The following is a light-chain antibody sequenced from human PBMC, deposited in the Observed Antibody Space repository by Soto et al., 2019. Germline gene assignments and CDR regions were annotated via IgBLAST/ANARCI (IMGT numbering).Light chain of an antibody. CDR2: DAS. CDR1: QGISSA. Sequence: AIQLTQSPSSLSASVGDRVTITCRASQGISSALAWYQQKPGKAPKLLIYDASSLESGVPSRFSGSGSGTDFTLTISSLEPEDFAVYYCQQRSSWPITFGQGTRLEIK. V-gene: IGKV1-13*02. CDR3: QQRSSWPIT. J-gene: IGKJ5*01.